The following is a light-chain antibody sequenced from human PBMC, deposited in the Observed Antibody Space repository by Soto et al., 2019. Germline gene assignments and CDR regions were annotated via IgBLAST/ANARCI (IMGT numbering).Light chain of an antibody. J-gene: IGKJ1*01. CDR2: GAS. CDR3: QQYDKWPGT. V-gene: IGKV3-15*01. Sequence: EIVMTQSPGTLSVSPGESATLSCRASQSVSSNLAWFQQKPGQAPRLLIYGASTRATGIPSRFSGSGSGREFTVTISSLQSDDSAIYYCQQYDKWPGTFGQGTKLEIK. CDR1: QSVSSN.